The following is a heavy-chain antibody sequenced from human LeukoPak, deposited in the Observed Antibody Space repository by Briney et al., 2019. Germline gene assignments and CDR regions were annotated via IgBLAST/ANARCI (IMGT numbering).Heavy chain of an antibody. J-gene: IGHJ3*02. CDR1: GGSISGYY. D-gene: IGHD3-22*01. V-gene: IGHV4-34*01. CDR3: ARESDSGYYINGAFDI. CDR2: IYHSGST. Sequence: SETLSLTCTVSGGSISGYYWNWIRQPPGKGLEWIGEIYHSGSTNYNPSLKSRVTISVDKSKNQFSLKLSSVTAADTAVYYCARESDSGYYINGAFDIWGQGTMVTVSS.